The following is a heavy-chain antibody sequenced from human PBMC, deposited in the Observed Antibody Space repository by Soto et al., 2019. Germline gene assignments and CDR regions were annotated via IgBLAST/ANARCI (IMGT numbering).Heavy chain of an antibody. CDR2: ISAYNGNT. J-gene: IGHJ4*02. D-gene: IGHD6-25*01. Sequence: GYTFTNYAISWVRQAPGQGLKWMGWISAYNGNTNYAQNLQGRVTMTRDTSISTAYMELSRLRSDDTAVYYCARGLFPSSSGFDYWGQGTLVTVSS. CDR3: ARGLFPSSSGFDY. CDR1: GYTFTNYA. V-gene: IGHV1-18*01.